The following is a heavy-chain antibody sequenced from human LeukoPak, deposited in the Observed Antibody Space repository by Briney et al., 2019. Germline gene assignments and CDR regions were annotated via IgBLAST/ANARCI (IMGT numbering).Heavy chain of an antibody. CDR3: AKGREAYSGSYTPFDS. CDR1: GFTLNSFA. D-gene: IGHD1-26*01. V-gene: IGHV3-23*01. CDR2: ISGSGKNT. J-gene: IGHJ4*02. Sequence: PGGSLRLSCAASGFTLNSFAMNWVRQAPGKGLECVSTISGSGKNTYYTDSVKGRFTISRDSSKNTLYLQMNRLRAEDTAVYYCAKGREAYSGSYTPFDSWGQGILVIVSS.